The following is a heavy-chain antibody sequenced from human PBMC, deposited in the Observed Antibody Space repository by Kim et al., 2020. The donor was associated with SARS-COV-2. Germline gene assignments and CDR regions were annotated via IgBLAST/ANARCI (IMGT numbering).Heavy chain of an antibody. CDR2: ISYDGSNK. CDR1: GFTFSSYA. D-gene: IGHD2-15*01. CDR3: ARDRDSECSGGSCCFDY. V-gene: IGHV3-30-3*01. Sequence: GGSLRLSCAASGFTFSSYAMHWVRQAPGKGLEWVAVISYDGSNKYYADSVKGRFTISRDNSKNTLYLQMNSLRAEDTAVYYCARDRDSECSGGSCCFDYWGQGTLVTVSS. J-gene: IGHJ4*02.